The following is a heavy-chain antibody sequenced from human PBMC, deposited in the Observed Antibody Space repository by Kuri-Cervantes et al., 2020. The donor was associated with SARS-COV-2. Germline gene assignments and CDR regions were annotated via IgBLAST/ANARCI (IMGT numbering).Heavy chain of an antibody. D-gene: IGHD3-10*02. CDR2: ITDEGADI. CDR3: VKCSAASHPCYLDY. CDR1: GFTFSSFA. V-gene: IGHV3-23*01. Sequence: GESLKISCAGSGFTFSSFAMARVRQAPGKGLEWISDITDEGADIYFADSVKGRFTISRDNYKYSLTLQMSSLRAEDTAIYYCVKCSAASHPCYLDYWGQGTLVTVSS. J-gene: IGHJ4*03.